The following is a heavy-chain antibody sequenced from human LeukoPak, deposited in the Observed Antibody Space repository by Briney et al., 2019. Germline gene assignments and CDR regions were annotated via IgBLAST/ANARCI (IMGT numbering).Heavy chain of an antibody. J-gene: IGHJ4*02. CDR3: ARMGPWEGFDY. D-gene: IGHD1-26*01. CDR2: IDWDIDK. Sequence: SGPALVKPTQTLTLTFTFSGFSLITSGMRLRWIRQPPGNALEWLARIDWDIDKFYSTSLRTRLTISKDTSKNLVVLTITNMDPVDTAIYYCARMGPWEGFDYWGQGTLVTVSS. V-gene: IGHV2-70*04. CDR1: GFSLITSGMR.